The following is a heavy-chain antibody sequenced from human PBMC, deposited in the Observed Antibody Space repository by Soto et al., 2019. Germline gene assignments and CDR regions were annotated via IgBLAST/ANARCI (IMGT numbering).Heavy chain of an antibody. CDR3: AKSVRGGSYTDCAFDY. CDR1: GYTFIRYF. CDR2: INPSGGST. V-gene: IGHV1-46*01. J-gene: IGHJ4*02. D-gene: IGHD1-26*01. Sequence: ASVKVSCKASGYTFIRYFMHWVRQAPGQGLEWMGMINPSGGSTRYAQRFQGRVAMTRDTSTTTVYMDLSNLVSEDTAVYYCAKSVRGGSYTDCAFDYWGQGTLVTVSS.